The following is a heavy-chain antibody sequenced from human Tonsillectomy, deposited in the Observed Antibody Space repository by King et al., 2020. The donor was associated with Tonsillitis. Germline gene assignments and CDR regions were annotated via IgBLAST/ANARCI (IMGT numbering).Heavy chain of an antibody. CDR3: ARDTHKYSTSWSYAFHI. CDR2: ISDDGDKK. J-gene: IGHJ3*02. CDR1: GFLFNSYA. D-gene: IGHD2-2*01. V-gene: IGHV3-30-3*01. Sequence: VQLVESGGGVVQPGRSLRLSCAASGFLFNSYAIHWVRQAPGKGLEWVTVISDDGDKKYYADSVKGRFTISRDNFKNTLYLQVNSLRPEDTAIYYCARDTHKYSTSWSYAFHIWGQGTLVTVSS.